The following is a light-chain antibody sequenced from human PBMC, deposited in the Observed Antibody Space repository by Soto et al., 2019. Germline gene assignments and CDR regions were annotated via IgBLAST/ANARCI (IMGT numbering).Light chain of an antibody. CDR2: GAS. CDR1: QSVSSR. J-gene: IGKJ5*01. V-gene: IGKV3D-15*01. CDR3: QQADSFPIT. Sequence: EIVMTQSPATLSVSPGERVTLSRRASQSVSSRLAWYHQKPGQSPRLLIYGASSRATGIPDRFSGSGSGTDFTLTISRLEPEDFATYYCQQADSFPITFGQGTRLEN.